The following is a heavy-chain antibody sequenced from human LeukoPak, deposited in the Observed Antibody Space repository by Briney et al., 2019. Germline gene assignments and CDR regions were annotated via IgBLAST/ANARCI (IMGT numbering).Heavy chain of an antibody. Sequence: APVKVSCKASGYTFTSYDINWVRQATGQGLEWMGWMNPNSGNTGYAQKFQGRVTIIRNTSISTAYMELSSLRSEDTAVYYCARLSLLLPDAFDIWGQETMVTVSS. CDR2: MNPNSGNT. CDR1: GYTFTSYD. CDR3: ARLSLLLPDAFDI. J-gene: IGHJ3*02. V-gene: IGHV1-8*03. D-gene: IGHD1-26*01.